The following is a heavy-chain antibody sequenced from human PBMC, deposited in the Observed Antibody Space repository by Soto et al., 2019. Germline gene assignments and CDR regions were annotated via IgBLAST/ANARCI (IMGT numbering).Heavy chain of an antibody. CDR1: GYSFTDYH. V-gene: IGHV1-2*04. CDR2: INPKSGGT. Sequence: ASVKVSCKASGYSFTDYHIHWVRQAPGQGLEWLGRINPKSGGTSTAQKFQGWVTMTTDTSISTASMELTRLTSDETAIYYCARGDSTDCSNGVCSFFYNHDMDVCGQGTTVPVYS. CDR3: ARGDSTDCSNGVCSFFYNHDMDV. J-gene: IGHJ6*02. D-gene: IGHD2-8*01.